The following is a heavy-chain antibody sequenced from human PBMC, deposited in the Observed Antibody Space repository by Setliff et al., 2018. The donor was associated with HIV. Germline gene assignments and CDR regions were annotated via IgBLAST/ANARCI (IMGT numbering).Heavy chain of an antibody. D-gene: IGHD3-10*01. Sequence: SETLSLTCTVSGDSISSYYWSWIRQPPGKGLEWIGYIYTSGITDYNPSLKSRVTISGDTSKNQFSLKLSSVTAADTAVYYCARDRRGYYYGSGSCYMDVWGTGTTVTSP. V-gene: IGHV4-4*08. CDR1: GDSISSYY. CDR3: ARDRRGYYYGSGSCYMDV. J-gene: IGHJ6*03. CDR2: IYTSGIT.